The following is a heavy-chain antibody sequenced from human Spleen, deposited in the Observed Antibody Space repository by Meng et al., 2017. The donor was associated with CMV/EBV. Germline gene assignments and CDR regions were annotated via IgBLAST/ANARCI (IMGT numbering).Heavy chain of an antibody. Sequence: ASVKVSCKASGYTFTSDYIHWVRQAPGQGLEWMGLINPAGGGTSYPQKFHGRITVTRDTSTSTVYMELDSLRSEDTAVYYCAKDRPYASGRYYSGAVAMDVWGLGTTVTVSS. D-gene: IGHD3-10*01. J-gene: IGHJ6*02. CDR3: AKDRPYASGRYYSGAVAMDV. CDR1: GYTFTSDY. V-gene: IGHV1-46*01. CDR2: INPAGGGT.